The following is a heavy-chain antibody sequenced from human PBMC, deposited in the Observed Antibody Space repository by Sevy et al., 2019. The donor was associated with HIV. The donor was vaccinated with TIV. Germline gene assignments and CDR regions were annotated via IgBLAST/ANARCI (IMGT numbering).Heavy chain of an antibody. D-gene: IGHD2-2*01. CDR2: ISYDGSNK. J-gene: IGHJ4*02. V-gene: IGHV3-30-3*01. CDR1: GFTFSSYA. CDR3: ARDRRFVVVPAALDY. Sequence: GGSLRLSCAASGFTFSSYAMHWVRQAPGKGLEWVAVISYDGSNKYYADSVKGPFTISRDNSKNTLYLQMNSLRAEDTAVYYCARDRRFVVVPAALDYWGQGTLVTVSS.